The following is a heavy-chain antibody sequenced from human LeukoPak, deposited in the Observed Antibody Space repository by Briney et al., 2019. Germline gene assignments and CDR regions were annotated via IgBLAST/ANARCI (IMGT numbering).Heavy chain of an antibody. D-gene: IGHD2-2*01. Sequence: GGSLRLSCAASGFTFNSYAMSWVRQAPGKGLEWVSAISASGGTTYYADSVKGRFTISRDNSENTLFLQMYSLRAEDMAVYYCAKEPREYCSSTSCPNWFDLWGQGTLVTVSS. J-gene: IGHJ5*02. CDR1: GFTFNSYA. V-gene: IGHV3-23*01. CDR3: AKEPREYCSSTSCPNWFDL. CDR2: ISASGGTT.